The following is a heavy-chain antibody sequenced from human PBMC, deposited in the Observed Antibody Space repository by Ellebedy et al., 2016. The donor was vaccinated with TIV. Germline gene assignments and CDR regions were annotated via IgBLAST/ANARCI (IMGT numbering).Heavy chain of an antibody. V-gene: IGHV1-18*04. Sequence: AASVKVSCKASGYTFTRYGISWVRQAPGQGVEWMAWISTYDDDINFAPKFQDRITMTTDTSTSTAYMELRSLRPDDTAVYYCARDWDGRRDCFDTWGQGTLVTVSS. CDR2: ISTYDDDI. J-gene: IGHJ5*02. CDR1: GYTFTRYG. CDR3: ARDWDGRRDCFDT. D-gene: IGHD2-15*01.